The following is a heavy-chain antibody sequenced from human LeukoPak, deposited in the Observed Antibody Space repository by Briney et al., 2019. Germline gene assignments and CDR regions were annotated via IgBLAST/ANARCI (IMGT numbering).Heavy chain of an antibody. D-gene: IGHD3-3*01. V-gene: IGHV4-39*02. CDR1: GGSISSSSYY. J-gene: IGHJ5*02. CDR2: IYYSGST. CDR3: ARERGRPIFGVVKHWFDP. Sequence: SETLSLTCTVSGGSISSSSYYWGWIRQTPGKGLEWIGSIYYSGSTFYSPSLKSRVTISVDTSKNQFSLKLSSVTAADTAVYYCARERGRPIFGVVKHWFDPWGQGNLVTVSS.